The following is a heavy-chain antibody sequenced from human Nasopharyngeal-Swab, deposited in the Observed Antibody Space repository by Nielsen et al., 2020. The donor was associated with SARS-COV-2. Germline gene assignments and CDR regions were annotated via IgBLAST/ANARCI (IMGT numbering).Heavy chain of an antibody. D-gene: IGHD3-16*01. Sequence: GESLKISCAASGFTLSNYWIHWVRQTPGKGLLWVSRINTDASRTSYADSVKGRFTISRDNAKHPVYLQMNSLRGEDTAVYYCTRVDVHDAFDMWGQGTMVTVSS. CDR1: GFTLSNYW. J-gene: IGHJ3*02. V-gene: IGHV3-74*01. CDR3: TRVDVHDAFDM. CDR2: INTDASRT.